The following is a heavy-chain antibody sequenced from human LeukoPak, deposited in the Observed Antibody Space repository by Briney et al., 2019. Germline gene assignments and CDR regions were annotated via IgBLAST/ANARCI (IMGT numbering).Heavy chain of an antibody. CDR3: ASGSGSYRTPYYYMDV. J-gene: IGHJ6*03. CDR2: IYSGGST. V-gene: IGHV3-53*01. D-gene: IGHD3-10*01. Sequence: GGSLRLSCVASGFTVSSNYMSWVRQAPGKGLEWVSVIYSGGSTYYADSVKGRFTISRDNSKNTLYLQMNSLGAEDTAVYYCASGSGSYRTPYYYMDVWGTGTTVTVSS. CDR1: GFTVSSNY.